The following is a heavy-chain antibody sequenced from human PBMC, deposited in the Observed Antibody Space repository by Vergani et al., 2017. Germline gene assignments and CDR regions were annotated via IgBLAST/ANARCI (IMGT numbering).Heavy chain of an antibody. CDR2: IKSTFDRGTT. CDR1: GGSISSGSYY. CDR3: TTDPRYCGDGSCYWRRDHHYYCMDV. J-gene: IGHJ6*02. D-gene: IGHD2-21*01. V-gene: IGHV3-15*07. Sequence: VQLQESGPGLVKPSQTLSLTCTVSGGSISSGSYYWSWIRQPAGKGLEWVGRIKSTFDRGTTDYAAAVKGRFTISRDDSKNTLFLQMNGLKTEDLGVYYCTTDPRYCGDGSCYWRRDHHYYCMDVWGQGTTVTVSS.